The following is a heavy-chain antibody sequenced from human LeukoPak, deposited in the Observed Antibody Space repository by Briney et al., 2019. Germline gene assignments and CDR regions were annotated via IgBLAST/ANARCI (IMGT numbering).Heavy chain of an antibody. D-gene: IGHD3-16*02. V-gene: IGHV3-48*03. CDR2: ISSGGSTM. CDR1: GFTFSNYK. CDR3: ARSKLGIDRVFDI. Sequence: GGSLRLSCAASGFTFSNYKMNWVRQAPGKGLEWVSFISSGGSTMYYADSVKGRFTISRDNAKNSLYLQMNSLRAEDTAVYYCARSKLGIDRVFDIWGQGTMVTVSS. J-gene: IGHJ3*02.